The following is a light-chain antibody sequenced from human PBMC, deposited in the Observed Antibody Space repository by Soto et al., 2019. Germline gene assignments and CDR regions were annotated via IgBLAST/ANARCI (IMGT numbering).Light chain of an antibody. J-gene: IGLJ2*01. Sequence: SYELTQPPSVSVAPGKTARITCGGNNIGSKSVHWYQQKPGQAPVLVIYYDSDRPSGIPERFSGSNSGNTATLTISRVEAGDEADYYCQVWDSSSDHAPVFGGGTKLTVL. CDR2: YDS. CDR3: QVWDSSSDHAPV. V-gene: IGLV3-21*04. CDR1: NIGSKS.